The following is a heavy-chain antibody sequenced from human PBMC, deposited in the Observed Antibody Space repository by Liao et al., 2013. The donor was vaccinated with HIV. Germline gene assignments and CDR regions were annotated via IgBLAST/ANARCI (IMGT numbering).Heavy chain of an antibody. D-gene: IGHD2-2*01. V-gene: IGHV4-34*02. J-gene: IGHJ4*02. CDR1: GGPLSGYY. CDR3: ARTRAQIIRGSSSPFDY. CDR2: INHSGRT. Sequence: QVQLQQWGAGLLKPSETLSLTCAVYGGPLSGYYWSWIRQPPGMGLEWIGEINHSGRTNYNPSLKRRVIMSIDTSKNQFSLKLSSMTAADTAIYFCARTRAQIIRGSSSPFDYWGQGILVTVS.